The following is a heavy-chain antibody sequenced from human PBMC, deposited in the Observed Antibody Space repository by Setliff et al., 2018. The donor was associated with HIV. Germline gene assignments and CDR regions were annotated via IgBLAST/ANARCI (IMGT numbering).Heavy chain of an antibody. CDR3: ARDFGGRWTFDY. D-gene: IGHD3-10*01. V-gene: IGHV1-46*01. CDR2: INPSGGTT. CDR1: GYSFSTSF. Sequence: ASVKVSCKASGYSFSTSFIHWVRQAPGQGLEWMGIINPSGGTTRYAQKFQGRVTMTSDTSTSTVYMELSSLTSEDTAIYYCARDFGGRWTFDYWGQGTLVTVSS. J-gene: IGHJ4*02.